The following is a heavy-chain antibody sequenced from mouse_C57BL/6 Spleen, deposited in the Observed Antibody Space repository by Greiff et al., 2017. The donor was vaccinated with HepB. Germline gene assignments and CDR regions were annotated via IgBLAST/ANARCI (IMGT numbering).Heavy chain of an antibody. CDR3: ARLYYYGSMDY. V-gene: IGHV5-17*01. J-gene: IGHJ4*01. D-gene: IGHD1-1*01. CDR1: GFTFSDYG. CDR2: ISSGSSTI. Sequence: EVKLVESGGGLVKLGGSLKLSCAASGFTFSDYGMHWVRQAPEKGLEWVAYISSGSSTIYYADTVKGRFTISRDNAKNTLFLQMTSLRSEDTAMYYCARLYYYGSMDYWGQGTSVTVSS.